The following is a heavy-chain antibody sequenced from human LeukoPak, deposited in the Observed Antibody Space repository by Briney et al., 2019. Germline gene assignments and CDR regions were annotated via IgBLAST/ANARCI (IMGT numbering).Heavy chain of an antibody. V-gene: IGHV1-69*04. D-gene: IGHD4-17*01. Sequence: SVKVSCKASGGTFSSYAISWVRQAPGQGLEWMGRIIPIFGIANYAQKFQGRVTITADKSTSTAYMELSSLRSEDTAVYYCARDSNGDYGYYFDYWGQGTLVTVPS. CDR2: IIPIFGIA. CDR3: ARDSNGDYGYYFDY. CDR1: GGTFSSYA. J-gene: IGHJ4*02.